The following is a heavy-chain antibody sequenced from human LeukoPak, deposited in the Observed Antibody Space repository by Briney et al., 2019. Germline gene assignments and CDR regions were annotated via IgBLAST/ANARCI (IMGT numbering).Heavy chain of an antibody. D-gene: IGHD6-13*01. CDR1: GGSISSGDYY. CDR2: IYYSGST. Sequence: SQTLSLTCTVSGGSISSGDYYWSWIRQPPGKGLEWIGYIYYSGSTYYNPSLKSRVTISVDTSKNQFSLKLSSVTAADTAVYYCAREAQQLVNWFDPWGQGTLVTVSS. J-gene: IGHJ5*02. CDR3: AREAQQLVNWFDP. V-gene: IGHV4-30-4*01.